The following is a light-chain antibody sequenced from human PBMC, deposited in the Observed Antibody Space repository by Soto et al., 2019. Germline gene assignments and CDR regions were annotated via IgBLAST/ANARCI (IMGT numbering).Light chain of an antibody. Sequence: QSALTQPASVSGSPGQSITTSCTGTSSDVGGYNYVSWYQHHPGKVPKLMIYEVSNRPSGVSNRFSGSKSGNTASLSISGLQAEDEADYYCSSYTTSYTQVFGGGTKLTVL. V-gene: IGLV2-14*01. CDR3: SSYTTSYTQV. CDR1: SSDVGGYNY. CDR2: EVS. J-gene: IGLJ3*02.